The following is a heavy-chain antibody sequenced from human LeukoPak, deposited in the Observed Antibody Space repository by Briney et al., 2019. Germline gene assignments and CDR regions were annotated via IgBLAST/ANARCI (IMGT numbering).Heavy chain of an antibody. Sequence: GGCLRLSCAASGFTFSSYWMSWVRQDPGRGLEWVANIKQDGSEKYYVDSVKGQFTISRDNAKNSLYLQMNSLRAEDTAVYYCARDSSTTYDFWSGYTWWFDPWGQGTLVTVSS. CDR1: GFTFSSYW. CDR3: ARDSSTTYDFWSGYTWWFDP. J-gene: IGHJ5*02. CDR2: IKQDGSEK. V-gene: IGHV3-7*01. D-gene: IGHD3-3*01.